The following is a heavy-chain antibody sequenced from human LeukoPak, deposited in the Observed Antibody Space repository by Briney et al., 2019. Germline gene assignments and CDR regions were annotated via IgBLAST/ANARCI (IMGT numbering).Heavy chain of an antibody. J-gene: IGHJ5*02. V-gene: IGHV1-69*04. Sequence: ASVKVSCKASGGTFSSYTISWVRQATGQGLEWMGRIIPILGIANYAQKFQGRVTITADKSTSTAYMELSSLRSEDTAVYYCAREGKIAAAGPSYNWFDPWGQGTLVTVSS. CDR2: IIPILGIA. CDR1: GGTFSSYT. CDR3: AREGKIAAAGPSYNWFDP. D-gene: IGHD6-13*01.